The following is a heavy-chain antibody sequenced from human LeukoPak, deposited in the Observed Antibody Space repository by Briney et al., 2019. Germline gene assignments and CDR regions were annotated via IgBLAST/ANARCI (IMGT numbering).Heavy chain of an antibody. CDR2: INSDGSST. J-gene: IGHJ3*02. Sequence: GGSLRLPCAASGFTFSSYWMHWVRHAPGKGLVWVSRINSDGSSTSYADSVKGRFTISTDNAKNTLYLQMNSLRAEDTAVYYCASAHLAAYYDILTGYYKDAFDIWGQGTMVTVSS. CDR1: GFTFSSYW. CDR3: ASAHLAAYYDILTGYYKDAFDI. D-gene: IGHD3-9*01. V-gene: IGHV3-74*01.